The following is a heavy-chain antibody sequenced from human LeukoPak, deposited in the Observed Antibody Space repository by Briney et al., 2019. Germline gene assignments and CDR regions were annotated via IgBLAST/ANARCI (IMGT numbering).Heavy chain of an antibody. CDR3: ARRFLLRRDAFDI. Sequence: SESLSLTCTVSGGSISSYYWSWIRQPPGKGLEWIGYIYYSGSTNYNPSLKSRVTISVDTSKNQFSLKLSSVTAADTAVYYCARRFLLRRDAFDIWGQGTMVTVSS. CDR1: GGSISSYY. CDR2: IYYSGST. V-gene: IGHV4-59*08. D-gene: IGHD3-3*01. J-gene: IGHJ3*02.